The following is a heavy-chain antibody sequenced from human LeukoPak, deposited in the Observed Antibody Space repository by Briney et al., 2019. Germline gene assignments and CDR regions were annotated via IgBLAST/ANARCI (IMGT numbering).Heavy chain of an antibody. CDR3: ARAGYSGSDFSV. CDR1: GGSISSYY. D-gene: IGHD5-12*01. J-gene: IGHJ6*04. CDR2: IYYSGST. V-gene: IGHV4-59*01. Sequence: SQSLSLTCTLSGGSISSYYWRWIRQPAGNGMEWIGYIYYSGSTNYNLSLKSRVTISVDTSKNQFSLKLSSVTAADTAVYYCARAGYSGSDFSVWGKGSTVTVSS.